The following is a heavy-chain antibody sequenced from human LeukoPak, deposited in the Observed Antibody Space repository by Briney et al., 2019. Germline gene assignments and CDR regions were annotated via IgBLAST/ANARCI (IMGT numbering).Heavy chain of an antibody. CDR1: GYTCTGYY. D-gene: IGHD1-26*01. V-gene: IGHV1-2*02. CDR2: INPNSGGT. J-gene: IGHJ5*02. Sequence: GASVKVSCKASGYTCTGYYMHWGRQAPGQGLEWMGWINPNSGGTNYAQDFHGRVTMTRDTSISTAYMELSRLRSDDTAVYYCARAGASGHLAWGQGTLVTVSS. CDR3: ARAGASGHLA.